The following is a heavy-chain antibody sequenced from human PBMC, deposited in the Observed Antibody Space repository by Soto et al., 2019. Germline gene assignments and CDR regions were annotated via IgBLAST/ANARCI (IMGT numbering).Heavy chain of an antibody. V-gene: IGHV4-39*07. Sequence: SETLSLTCAVSGGSISSGGYYWTWIRQPPGKGLEWIGEIKHSGSTNYNPSLKSRVTISVDTSKNQFSLNLTSVTAADTAAYYCARGTFRGYSYGYYFDYWGQGALVNVSS. CDR2: IKHSGST. CDR1: GGSISSGGYY. CDR3: ARGTFRGYSYGYYFDY. D-gene: IGHD5-18*01. J-gene: IGHJ4*02.